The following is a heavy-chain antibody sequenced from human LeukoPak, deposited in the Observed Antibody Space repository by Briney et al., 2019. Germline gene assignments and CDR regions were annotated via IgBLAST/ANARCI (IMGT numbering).Heavy chain of an antibody. J-gene: IGHJ4*02. D-gene: IGHD3-10*01. CDR3: ARRARDDSVREGGFDY. CDR1: GFTFSSYA. CDR2: ISYDGSNK. V-gene: IGHV3-30*04. Sequence: GRSLRLSCAASGFTFSSYAMHWVRQAPGKGLEWVAVISYDGSNKYYADSVKGRFTISRDNSKNTLYLQMNSLRAEDTAVYYCARRARDDSVREGGFDYWGQGTLVTVSS.